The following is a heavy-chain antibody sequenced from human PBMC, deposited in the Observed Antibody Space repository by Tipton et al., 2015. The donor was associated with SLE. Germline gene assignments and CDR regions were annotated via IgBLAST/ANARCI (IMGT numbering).Heavy chain of an antibody. J-gene: IGHJ4*02. CDR2: INHSGST. D-gene: IGHD3-16*02. CDR3: AGDDYVWGSYRY. V-gene: IGHV4-34*01. CDR1: GGSFSDYY. Sequence: LRLSCAVYGGSFSDYYWSWIRQPPGKGLEWIGEINHSGSTNYNPSLKSRVTISLDTSKHQFSLKLSSVTAADTAVYYCAGDDYVWGSYRYWGQGTLVTVSS.